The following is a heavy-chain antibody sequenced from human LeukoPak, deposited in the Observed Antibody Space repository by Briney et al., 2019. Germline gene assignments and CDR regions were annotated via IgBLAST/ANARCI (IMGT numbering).Heavy chain of an antibody. CDR2: MNANSSNT. V-gene: IGHV1-8*03. CDR3: ARAYYDYVWGSYRLMAFDI. J-gene: IGHJ3*02. D-gene: IGHD3-16*02. CDR1: GYTFTSYD. Sequence: ASVKVSCKASGYTFTSYDINWVRQATGQGLEWMGWMNANSSNTGYAQKFQGRVTITRNTSISTAYMELSSLRSEDTAVYYCARAYYDYVWGSYRLMAFDIWGQGTMVTVSS.